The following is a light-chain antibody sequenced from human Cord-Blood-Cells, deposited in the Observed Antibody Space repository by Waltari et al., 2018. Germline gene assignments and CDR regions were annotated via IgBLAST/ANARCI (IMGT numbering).Light chain of an antibody. V-gene: IGLV2-14*01. J-gene: IGLJ2*01. CDR3: SSYTSSSTLV. Sequence: QSALTQPASVSGSPGQSITISCTGTSSDVGGYTYVSWYQPHPGKAPNLMIYDVSNRPSGVSNRFSGSKSGNTASLTISGLQAEDEADYYCSSYTSSSTLVFGGGTKLTVL. CDR2: DVS. CDR1: SSDVGGYTY.